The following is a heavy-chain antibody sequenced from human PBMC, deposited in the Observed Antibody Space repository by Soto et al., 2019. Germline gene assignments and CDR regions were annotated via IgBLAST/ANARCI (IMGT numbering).Heavy chain of an antibody. Sequence: QVQDRQWGAGLLKPSETLSLTCAVYGGSFSDNYWSWIRQPPGKGLEWLGEINHSGSTNHNPSLKSRVTILADTSKKQFSLKLSSVTAADTAVYYCARGRGEIQGPWGQGTLVTVSS. J-gene: IGHJ5*02. D-gene: IGHD3-16*01. CDR2: INHSGST. CDR1: GGSFSDNY. CDR3: ARGRGEIQGP. V-gene: IGHV4-34*01.